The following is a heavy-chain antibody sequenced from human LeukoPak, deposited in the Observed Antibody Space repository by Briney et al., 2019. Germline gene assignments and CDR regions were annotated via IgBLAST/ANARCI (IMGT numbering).Heavy chain of an antibody. D-gene: IGHD6-13*01. Sequence: SETLSLTCTVSGGSIGSYYWHWIRQPPGKGLEWIGYIYFTGGTNYNPSLKSRVTISVDTSKNQFSLKLNSVTAADTAIYYCARSTYSSSQWDYWGQGTLVTVFS. CDR1: GGSIGSYY. V-gene: IGHV4-59*01. CDR2: IYFTGGT. CDR3: ARSTYSSSQWDY. J-gene: IGHJ4*02.